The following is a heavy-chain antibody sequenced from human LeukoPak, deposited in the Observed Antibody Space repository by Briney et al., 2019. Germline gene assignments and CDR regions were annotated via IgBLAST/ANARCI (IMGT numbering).Heavy chain of an antibody. CDR3: AKDGAMVGV. CDR1: GFTFSSYA. CDR2: ISGSGGSP. J-gene: IGHJ6*04. D-gene: IGHD5-18*01. V-gene: IGHV3-23*01. Sequence: GGTLRLSCAASGFTFSSYAMSWVRQAPGKGLEWVSAISGSGGSPYYADSVKGRFTISRDNSKNTLYLQMNSLRAEETAVYYCAKDGAMVGVWGKGTTVTVSS.